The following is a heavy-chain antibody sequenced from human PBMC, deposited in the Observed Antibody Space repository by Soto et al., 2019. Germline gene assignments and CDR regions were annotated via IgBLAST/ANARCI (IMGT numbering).Heavy chain of an antibody. Sequence: QVQLQESGPGLVKPSQTLSLTCTVSGGSISSGDYYWSWIRQPPGKGLEWIGYIYYSGSTYYNPSLKSRVTISVDTSKNHFSLKLSSVTAADTAVYYCARDSLLWFGELRVGYYFDYWGQGTLVTVSS. V-gene: IGHV4-30-4*01. D-gene: IGHD3-10*01. CDR2: IYYSGST. CDR3: ARDSLLWFGELRVGYYFDY. J-gene: IGHJ4*02. CDR1: GGSISSGDYY.